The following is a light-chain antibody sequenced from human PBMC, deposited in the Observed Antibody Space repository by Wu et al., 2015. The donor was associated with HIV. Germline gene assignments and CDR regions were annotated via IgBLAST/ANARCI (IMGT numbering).Light chain of an antibody. V-gene: IGKV1-5*03. Sequence: DIHMTQSPSTLSASVGDRVTITCRASQSISTWLAWYQQKPGKAPKLLIHKASNLESGVPSRFSGTGSGIEFTLTISSLQPDDFATYYCQQYESYPGFGQGTKVEIK. CDR3: QQYESYPG. J-gene: IGKJ1*01. CDR2: KAS. CDR1: QSISTW.